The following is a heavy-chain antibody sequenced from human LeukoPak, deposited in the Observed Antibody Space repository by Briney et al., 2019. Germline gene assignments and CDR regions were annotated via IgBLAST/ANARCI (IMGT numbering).Heavy chain of an antibody. J-gene: IGHJ4*02. Sequence: GGSLRLSCAASGFIFSSYGMNCVRQAPGKGLEWVSYITSSSSTIYYTDSVKGRFTISRDNAKNSLYLQMNSLRDEDTAVYYCARGGPYYYDRAGALDYWGQGTLVTVSS. V-gene: IGHV3-48*02. D-gene: IGHD3-22*01. CDR2: ITSSSSTI. CDR1: GFIFSSYG. CDR3: ARGGPYYYDRAGALDY.